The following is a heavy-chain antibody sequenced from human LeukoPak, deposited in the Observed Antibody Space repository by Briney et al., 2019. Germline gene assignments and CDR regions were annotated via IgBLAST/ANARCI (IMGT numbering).Heavy chain of an antibody. Sequence: PGGSLRLSCAASGFTFSSYAMSWVRQAPGKGLEWVSVIYRGGSTSFYADSVKGRFSISRDNSKNTVFLQMDSLRADDTAVYYCARASSIGSAGLFDSWGQGTLVSVSS. D-gene: IGHD6-6*01. J-gene: IGHJ4*02. V-gene: IGHV3-23*03. CDR2: IYRGGSTS. CDR1: GFTFSSYA. CDR3: ARASSIGSAGLFDS.